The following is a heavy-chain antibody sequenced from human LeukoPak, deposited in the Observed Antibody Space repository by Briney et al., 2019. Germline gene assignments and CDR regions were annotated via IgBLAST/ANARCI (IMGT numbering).Heavy chain of an antibody. Sequence: GGSLRLSCAASGFTFSSYAMHWVRQAPGKGLEWVAVISYDGRNKYYADSVKGRFTISRDNSKNTLYLQMNSLRAEDTAVYYCAREVYCSSTSCRYYYYYYGMDVWGQGTTVTVSS. D-gene: IGHD2-2*01. J-gene: IGHJ6*02. CDR1: GFTFSSYA. CDR2: ISYDGRNK. CDR3: AREVYCSSTSCRYYYYYYGMDV. V-gene: IGHV3-30*04.